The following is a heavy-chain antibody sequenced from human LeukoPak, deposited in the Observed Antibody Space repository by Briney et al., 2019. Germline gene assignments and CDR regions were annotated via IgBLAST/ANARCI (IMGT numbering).Heavy chain of an antibody. CDR3: ARDSSTMVRSYYFDY. CDR2: IYYSGST. D-gene: IGHD3-10*01. V-gene: IGHV4-30-4*01. CDR1: GGSISSGDYY. J-gene: IGHJ4*02. Sequence: SETLSLTCTVSGGSISSGDYYWRWIRQPPGKGLEWIGYIYYSGSTYYNPSLKSRVTISVDTSKNQFSLKLSSVTAADTAVYYCARDSSTMVRSYYFDYWGQGTLVTVSS.